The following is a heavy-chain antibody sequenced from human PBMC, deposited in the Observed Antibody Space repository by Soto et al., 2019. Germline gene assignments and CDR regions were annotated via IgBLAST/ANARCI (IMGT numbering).Heavy chain of an antibody. V-gene: IGHV3-23*01. D-gene: IGHD2-2*01. CDR2: ISGSGGST. CDR1: GFTFSSYA. CDR3: ALLRRLVVPAAVIR. Sequence: GGSLRLSCAASGFTFSSYAMSWVRQAPGKGLEWVSAISGSGGSTYYADSVKGRFTISRDNSKNTLYLQMNSLRAEDTAVYYCALLRRLVVPAAVIRWGQGTLVTVSS. J-gene: IGHJ4*02.